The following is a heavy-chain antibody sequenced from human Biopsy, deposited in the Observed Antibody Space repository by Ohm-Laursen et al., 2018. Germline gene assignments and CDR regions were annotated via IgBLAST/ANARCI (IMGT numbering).Heavy chain of an antibody. J-gene: IGHJ4*02. CDR2: ISGRTSGT. CDR3: AKCMTYSGDGIDC. V-gene: IGHV3-23*01. D-gene: IGHD5-12*01. CDR1: GFTFSRFW. Sequence: SLRLSCAASGFTFSRFWIHWVRQAPGKGLEWVSGISGRTSGTYYADSVKGRFTISRDNSKNTLYLQMSSLRAEDTALYYCAKCMTYSGDGIDCWGQGTLVTVSS.